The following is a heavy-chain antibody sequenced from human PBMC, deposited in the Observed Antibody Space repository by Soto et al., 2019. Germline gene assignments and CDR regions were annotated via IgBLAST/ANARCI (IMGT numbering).Heavy chain of an antibody. D-gene: IGHD3-10*01. J-gene: IGHJ5*02. Sequence: PVGSLRLSCEASGFTFSRVSMNWVRQVPGKGLEWVANIKEDGSEKYYVDSVKGRFTISRDNPKNSLYLQMNSLRAEDTAVYYCARPLYGSGSVWFDPWGQGTLVTVSS. CDR1: GFTFSRVS. CDR2: IKEDGSEK. CDR3: ARPLYGSGSVWFDP. V-gene: IGHV3-7*03.